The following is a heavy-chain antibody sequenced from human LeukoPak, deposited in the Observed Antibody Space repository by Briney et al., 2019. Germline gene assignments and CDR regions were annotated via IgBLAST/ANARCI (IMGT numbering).Heavy chain of an antibody. D-gene: IGHD4-17*01. CDR3: ARINYGDYYFDY. CDR2: IIPIFGTA. J-gene: IGHJ4*02. V-gene: IGHV1-69*01. CDR1: GGTFSSYA. Sequence: SSVKVSCKASGGTFSSYAISWVRQAPGQGLEWMGGIIPIFGTANYAQKFQGRVTITAVESTSTAYMELSSLRSEDTAVYYCARINYGDYYFDYWGQGTLVTVSS.